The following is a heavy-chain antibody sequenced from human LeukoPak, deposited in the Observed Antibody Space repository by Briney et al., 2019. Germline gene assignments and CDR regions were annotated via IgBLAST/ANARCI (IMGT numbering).Heavy chain of an antibody. D-gene: IGHD3-22*01. CDR1: GFTFSSYG. J-gene: IGHJ4*02. CDR3: AKYLSSGFLYYFDY. Sequence: PGGSLRLSCAASGFTFSSYGMHWVRQAPGKGLEWVAVISYDGSNKYYADSVKGRFTISRDNSKNTLYLQMNSLRAEDTAVYYCAKYLSSGFLYYFDYWGQGTLVTVSS. CDR2: ISYDGSNK. V-gene: IGHV3-30*18.